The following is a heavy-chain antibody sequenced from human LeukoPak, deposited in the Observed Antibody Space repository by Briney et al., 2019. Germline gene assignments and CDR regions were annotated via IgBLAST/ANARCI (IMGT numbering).Heavy chain of an antibody. J-gene: IGHJ6*03. CDR3: ARYDILTGYWYPGYMDV. D-gene: IGHD3-9*01. CDR2: IYTSGST. Sequence: SQTLSLTCTVSGGSISSGSYYWSWIRQPAGKGLEWIGRIYTSGSTNYNPSLKSRVTISVDTSKNQLSLKLSSVTAADTAVYYCARYDILTGYWYPGYMDVWGKGTTVTISS. V-gene: IGHV4-61*02. CDR1: GGSISSGSYY.